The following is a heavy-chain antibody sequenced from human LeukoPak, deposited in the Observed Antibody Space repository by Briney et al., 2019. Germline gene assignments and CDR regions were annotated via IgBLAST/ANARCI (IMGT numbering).Heavy chain of an antibody. D-gene: IGHD6-13*01. CDR3: ARHSSSWYGWDNWFDP. Sequence: ASVKVSCKASGYTFTGYYMHWVRQAPGQGLEWMGWINPNSGGTNYAQKFQGRGTMTRDTSISTAYMELSRLRSDDTAVYYCARHSSSWYGWDNWFDPWGQGTLVTVSS. J-gene: IGHJ5*02. CDR2: INPNSGGT. CDR1: GYTFTGYY. V-gene: IGHV1-2*02.